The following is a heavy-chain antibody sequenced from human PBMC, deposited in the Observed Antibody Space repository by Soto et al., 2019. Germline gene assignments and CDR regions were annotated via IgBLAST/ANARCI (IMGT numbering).Heavy chain of an antibody. J-gene: IGHJ3*02. CDR3: AKDSPDIVVVVAADDAFDI. D-gene: IGHD2-15*01. CDR2: ISGSGGST. CDR1: GFTFSSYA. Sequence: PGGSLRLSCAASGFTFSSYAMSWVRQAPGKGLEWVSAISGSGGSTYYADSVKGRFTISRDNSKNTLYLQMNSLRAEDTAVYYCAKDSPDIVVVVAADDAFDIWGQGTMVTVSS. V-gene: IGHV3-23*01.